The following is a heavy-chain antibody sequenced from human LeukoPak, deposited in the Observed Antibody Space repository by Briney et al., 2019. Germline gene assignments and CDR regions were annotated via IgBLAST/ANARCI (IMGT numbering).Heavy chain of an antibody. CDR2: ISGSGGST. V-gene: IGHV3-23*01. D-gene: IGHD4-17*01. J-gene: IGHJ4*02. CDR1: GFTFSSYA. Sequence: PGGSLRLSCAASGFTFSSYAMSWVRQAPGKGLEWVSAISGSGGSTYYADSVKGRFTISRDNAKNSLYLQMNSLRAEDTAVYYCARDRGYGDPLDYWGQGTLVTVSS. CDR3: ARDRGYGDPLDY.